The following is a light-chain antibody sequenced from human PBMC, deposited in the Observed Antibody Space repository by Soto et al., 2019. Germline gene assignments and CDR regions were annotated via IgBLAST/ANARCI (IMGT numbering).Light chain of an antibody. CDR1: QSISSTS. Sequence: EIVLTQSPGTLSLSLGERATLSCRASQSISSTSLAWYQQKPGQAPRLLIYGASTRATGIPDRFSGSESGTDFTLTISRLEPEDFVVYYCQQYGNSPFTFGQGTRQEIK. V-gene: IGKV3-20*01. J-gene: IGKJ5*01. CDR2: GAS. CDR3: QQYGNSPFT.